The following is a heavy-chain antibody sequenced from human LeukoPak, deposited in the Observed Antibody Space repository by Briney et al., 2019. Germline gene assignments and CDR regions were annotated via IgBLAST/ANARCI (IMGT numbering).Heavy chain of an antibody. CDR3: ARGLTVFGVVNDAFDI. Sequence: QAGGSLRLSCVASGFTFSNYWMNWVRQAPGKGLVWVSRIDSDGRSRSYTDAVKGRFTISRDNAKNTLYLQMNSLRGEDTAVYYCARGLTVFGVVNDAFDIWGQGTMVTVSS. J-gene: IGHJ3*02. CDR2: IDSDGRSR. CDR1: GFTFSNYW. D-gene: IGHD3-3*01. V-gene: IGHV3-74*01.